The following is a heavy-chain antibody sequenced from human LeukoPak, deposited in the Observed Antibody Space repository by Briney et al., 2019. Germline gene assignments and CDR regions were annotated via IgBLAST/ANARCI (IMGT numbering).Heavy chain of an antibody. V-gene: IGHV3-30-3*01. D-gene: IGHD6-19*01. CDR1: GFTFSDYA. CDR3: ARDYRAYSSGWSPGY. Sequence: GGSLRLSCAASGFTFSDYAMHWVRQAPGKGLEWVSLISYDGYHKFYPNSGKGRFTISRDNSKNTLFLQMDSLRPEDTAVYYCARDYRAYSSGWSPGYWGQGTLVTVSS. CDR2: ISYDGYHK. J-gene: IGHJ4*02.